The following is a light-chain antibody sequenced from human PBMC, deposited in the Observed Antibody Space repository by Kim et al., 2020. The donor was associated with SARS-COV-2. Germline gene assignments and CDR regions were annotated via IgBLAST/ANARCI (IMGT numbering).Light chain of an antibody. Sequence: SYELTQPPSVSVSPGQTARITCSGDALPKQYAYWYQQKPGQAPVLVIYKDSERPSGIPERFSGSSSGTTVTLTISGVQAEDEADYYCQSADSSGTCRVFG. CDR2: KDS. CDR3: QSADSSGTCRV. CDR1: ALPKQY. J-gene: IGLJ2*01. V-gene: IGLV3-25*03.